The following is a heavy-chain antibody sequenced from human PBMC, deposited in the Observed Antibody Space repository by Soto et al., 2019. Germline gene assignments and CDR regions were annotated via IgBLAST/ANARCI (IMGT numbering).Heavy chain of an antibody. D-gene: IGHD4-4*01. CDR3: ARAVTVTTYGMDV. CDR1: GFTFSSYW. Sequence: EVQLVESGGGLVQPGGSLRLSCAASGFTFSSYWMHWVRQAPGKGLVWVSRINSDGSSTSYADSVKGRITISRDNAKNTLYLQMNSLSAEDTAVYYCARAVTVTTYGMDVWGQGTTVTVSS. V-gene: IGHV3-74*01. CDR2: INSDGSST. J-gene: IGHJ6*02.